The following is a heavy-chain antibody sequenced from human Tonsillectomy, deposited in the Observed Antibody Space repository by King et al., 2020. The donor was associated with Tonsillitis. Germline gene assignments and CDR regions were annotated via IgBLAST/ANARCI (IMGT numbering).Heavy chain of an antibody. V-gene: IGHV1-69*01. D-gene: IGHD1-26*01. J-gene: IGHJ4*02. CDR1: GGNFNSYG. CDR3: AREEVGASFDY. Sequence: QLVQSGAEVKKPGSSVKVSCKASGGNFNSYGISWVRQAPGQGLEWMGGIIPIFGPAKYAQKFRGRVTIIADEVTSTAYMELSRLRSDDTAVYYCAREEVGASFDYWGQGTLVTVSS. CDR2: IIPIFGPA.